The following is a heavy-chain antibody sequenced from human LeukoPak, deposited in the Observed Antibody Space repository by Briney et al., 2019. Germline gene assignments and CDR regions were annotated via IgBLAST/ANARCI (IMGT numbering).Heavy chain of an antibody. CDR3: ARERVIAAAGDGFDS. J-gene: IGHJ4*02. CDR1: GFTFSDYS. CDR2: ISSSSTTI. V-gene: IGHV3-48*02. D-gene: IGHD2-21*01. Sequence: GGSLILSCAASGFTFSDYSMNWVRQAPGKGLEWVSYISSSSTTIFYADSVKGRFTISRDNAKNSLFLQMNGLRDEDTALYYCARERVIAAAGDGFDSWGQGTLVTVSS.